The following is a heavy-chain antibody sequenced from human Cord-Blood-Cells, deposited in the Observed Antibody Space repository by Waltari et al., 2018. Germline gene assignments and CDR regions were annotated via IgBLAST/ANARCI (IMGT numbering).Heavy chain of an antibody. J-gene: IGHJ4*02. CDR3: AREFEYSSSYFDY. Sequence: QVQLVESGGGVVQPGRSLRLSCAASGFTFSSYGMHWVRQAPGKGLEWLAVIWYDGSNKDYADSVKGRFTISRDNSKNTLYLQMNSLRAEDTAVYYCAREFEYSSSYFDYWGQGTLVTVSS. CDR1: GFTFSSYG. V-gene: IGHV3-33*01. D-gene: IGHD6-6*01. CDR2: IWYDGSNK.